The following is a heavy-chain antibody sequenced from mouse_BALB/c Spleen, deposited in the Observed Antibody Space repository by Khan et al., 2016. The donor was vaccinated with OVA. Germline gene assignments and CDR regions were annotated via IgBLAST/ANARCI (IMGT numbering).Heavy chain of an antibody. V-gene: IGHV1-7*01. CDR3: TKRGLRWDFDY. Sequence: QVQLKQSGAELAKPGASVTMSCTASGYTFINYWILWVKQRPGQGLEWIGYLNTSTGYTEYNQNFKDKATLTADKSSSTAYMQLSRLTSEDSAVYYCTKRGLRWDFDYWGQGTTRTVSS. CDR2: LNTSTGYT. CDR1: GYTFINYW. D-gene: IGHD1-1*01. J-gene: IGHJ2*01.